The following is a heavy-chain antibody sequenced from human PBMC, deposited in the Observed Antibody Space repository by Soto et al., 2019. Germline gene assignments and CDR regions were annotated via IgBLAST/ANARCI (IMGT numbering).Heavy chain of an antibody. CDR2: IKQDGSEK. D-gene: IGHD6-13*01. CDR1: GFTFSSYW. CDR3: ARIASAGRGSDV. Sequence: EVQLVESGGGLVQPGGSLRLSCAASGFTFSSYWMSWVRKAPVKGLEWVGNIKQDGSEKNYVDFVKGRFTISRDNAKNSLYLQMNSLRAEDTAVYYCARIASAGRGSDVWGQGTTVVVSS. V-gene: IGHV3-7*01. J-gene: IGHJ6*02.